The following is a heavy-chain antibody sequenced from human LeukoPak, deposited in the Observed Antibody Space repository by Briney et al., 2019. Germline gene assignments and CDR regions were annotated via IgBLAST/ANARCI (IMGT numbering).Heavy chain of an antibody. V-gene: IGHV1-2*02. CDR2: INPNSGGT. CDR1: GYTFTGYY. CDR3: ARVSIFGVVTDYGMDV. Sequence: ASVKVSCKASGYTFTGYYMHCVRQAPGQGLEWMGWINPNSGGTNYAQEFQGRVTMTRDTSISTAYMELSRLRSDATAVYYCARVSIFGVVTDYGMDVWGQGTTVTASS. D-gene: IGHD3-3*01. J-gene: IGHJ6*02.